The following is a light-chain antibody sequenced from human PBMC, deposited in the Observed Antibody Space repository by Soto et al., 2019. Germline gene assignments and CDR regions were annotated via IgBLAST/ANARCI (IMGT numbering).Light chain of an antibody. Sequence: EIVMTQSPATLSVSPGEGATLSCRARQSVSSKLAWYQQKPGQAPRLLIYGASNRATGIPARFSGSGSGTDFTLTISSLEPEDFAVYYCQQCSNWPPKWTFGQVTKVDIK. CDR3: QQCSNWPPKWT. V-gene: IGKV3-11*01. J-gene: IGKJ1*01. CDR1: QSVSSK. CDR2: GAS.